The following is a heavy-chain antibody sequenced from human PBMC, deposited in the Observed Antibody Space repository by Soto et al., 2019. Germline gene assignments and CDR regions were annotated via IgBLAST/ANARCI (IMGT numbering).Heavy chain of an antibody. D-gene: IGHD3-16*02. J-gene: IGHJ3*02. Sequence: GASVKVSCKASGYTFTSYDINWVRQATGQGLEWMGWMNPNSGNTGYAQKFQGRVTMTRNTSISTAYMELSSLRSEDTAVYYCAREPYDYVWGSYRYPGNDAFDIWGQGTMVTVSS. CDR1: GYTFTSYD. CDR3: AREPYDYVWGSYRYPGNDAFDI. CDR2: MNPNSGNT. V-gene: IGHV1-8*01.